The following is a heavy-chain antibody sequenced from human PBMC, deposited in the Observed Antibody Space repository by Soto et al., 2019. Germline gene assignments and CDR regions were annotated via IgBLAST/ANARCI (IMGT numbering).Heavy chain of an antibody. D-gene: IGHD6-19*01. CDR2: TYYRSKWYN. CDR1: GDSVSSNRAA. J-gene: IGHJ4*02. V-gene: IGHV6-1*01. Sequence: SEPLSLTCAISGDSVSSNRAAWNWIRQSPSRGLEWLGRTYYRSKWYNDYAVSVKSRITINPDTSKNQFSLQLNSVTPEDTAVYYCARAWGFSSGWYGSFSYWGQGTLVTVSS. CDR3: ARAWGFSSGWYGSFSY.